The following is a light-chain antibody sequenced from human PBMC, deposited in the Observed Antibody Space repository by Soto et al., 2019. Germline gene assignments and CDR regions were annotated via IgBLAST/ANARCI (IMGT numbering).Light chain of an antibody. CDR1: QSLLHSDGYNY. J-gene: IGKJ1*01. V-gene: IGKV2-28*01. CDR3: MQALQIRVE. Sequence: DSVMTQFPLSLSVTPGEPASISCRSSQSLLHSDGYNYLDWYVQKPGQSTQLLLYLGSNRASGVPDRLSGSGSGTDFTLKISRVEAEDVGVYYCMQALQIRVEFGQGPKVEIK. CDR2: LGS.